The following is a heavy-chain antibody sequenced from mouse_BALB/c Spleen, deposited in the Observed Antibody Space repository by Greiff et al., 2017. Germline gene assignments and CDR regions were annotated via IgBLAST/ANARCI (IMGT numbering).Heavy chain of an antibody. V-gene: IGHV1S56*01. J-gene: IGHJ2*01. CDR2: IYPGNVNT. Sequence: QVQLQQSGPELVKPGASVRISCKASGYTFTSYYIHWVKQRPGQGLEWIGWIYPGNVNTKYNEKFKGKATLTADKSSSTAYMQLSSLTSEDSAVYFCATGPAWFAYWGQGTTLTVSS. CDR1: GYTFTSYY. D-gene: IGHD2-2*01. CDR3: ATGPAWFAY.